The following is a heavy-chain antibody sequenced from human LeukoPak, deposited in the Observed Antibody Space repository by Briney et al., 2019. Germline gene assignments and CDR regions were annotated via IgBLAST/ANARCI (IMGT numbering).Heavy chain of an antibody. CDR3: ARSLEYSNSWCYWFDP. V-gene: IGHV4-39*07. Sequence: PWETLSLTCSVTGGSISSGSYYWGWIRQPPGKGLEWIGSMCYSGSTKYNPSLKSRVTISLDTSKNQFSLKLTSVTAADTAMYYCARSLEYSNSWCYWFDPWGQGTLVTVSS. D-gene: IGHD6-13*01. J-gene: IGHJ5*02. CDR2: MCYSGST. CDR1: GGSISSGSYY.